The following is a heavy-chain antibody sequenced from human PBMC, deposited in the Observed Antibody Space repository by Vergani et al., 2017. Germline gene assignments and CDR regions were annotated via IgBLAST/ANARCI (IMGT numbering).Heavy chain of an antibody. D-gene: IGHD3-22*01. CDR3: ARDRYDRSGYYSDY. V-gene: IGHV1-69*06. J-gene: IGHJ4*02. CDR2: INPIFGTT. CDR1: GGTFSSYG. Sequence: QVQLVQSGTEVKKPESSVKVSCKASGGTFSSYGISWVRQAPGQGLEWMGGINPIFGTTNYAQKFQGRVTITADKSTSTAYMELSRLRSEDTAVYHCARDRYDRSGYYSDYWGQGTLVTVSS.